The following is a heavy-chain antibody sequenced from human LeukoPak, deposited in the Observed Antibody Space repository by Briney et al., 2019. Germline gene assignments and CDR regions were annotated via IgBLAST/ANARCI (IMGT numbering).Heavy chain of an antibody. V-gene: IGHV1-24*01. CDR2: FDPEDGET. CDR1: GYTLTELS. J-gene: IGHJ4*02. Sequence: ASVKVSCKVSGYTLTELSMHWVRQAPGKGLEWMGGFDPEDGETIYAQKFQGRVTMTEDTSTDTAYMELSSPRSEDTAVYYCATVYYDSSGSQAGFDYWGQGTLVTVSS. D-gene: IGHD3-22*01. CDR3: ATVYYDSSGSQAGFDY.